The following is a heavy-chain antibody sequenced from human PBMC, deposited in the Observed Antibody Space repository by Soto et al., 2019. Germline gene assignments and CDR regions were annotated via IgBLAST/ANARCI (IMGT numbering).Heavy chain of an antibody. D-gene: IGHD4-17*01. CDR2: INHSGST. J-gene: IGHJ4*02. V-gene: IGHV4-34*01. CDR1: GGPFSGYY. CDR3: ARGSDYGY. Sequence: SETLSLTCAVYGGPFSGYYWSWIRQPPGKGLEWIGEINHSGSTNYNPSLKSRVTISVDTSKNQFSLKLSSVTAADTAVYYCARGSDYGYWGQGTLVTVSS.